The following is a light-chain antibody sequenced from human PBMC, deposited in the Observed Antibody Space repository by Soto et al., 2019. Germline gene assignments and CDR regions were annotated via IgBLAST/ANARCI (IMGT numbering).Light chain of an antibody. CDR2: DAS. V-gene: IGKV1-5*01. CDR1: QTISMW. J-gene: IGKJ2*01. CDR3: QQYNTYVKN. Sequence: DIQMTQSPSTLSASVGDRVTITCRASQTISMWLAWYQQRPGKAPKLLIYDASSLESGVPSRFSGSGSGTEFTLTISGLQPDDFATYYCQQYNTYVKNFGQGTELEIK.